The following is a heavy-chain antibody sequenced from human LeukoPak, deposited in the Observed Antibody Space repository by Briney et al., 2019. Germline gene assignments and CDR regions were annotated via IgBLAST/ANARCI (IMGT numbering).Heavy chain of an antibody. D-gene: IGHD5-18*01. Sequence: SETLSLTCAVYGGSFSGYYWSWIRQTPGEGLEWIGEINHSGSTTYNPSLQSRVTIPVDTSKHQFSPKLSSMTAPDTAVYYCARCPEIQERHPPQSPPPGMDVWGKGTTVTVSS. CDR1: GGSFSGYY. J-gene: IGHJ6*04. CDR2: INHSGST. CDR3: ARCPEIQERHPPQSPPPGMDV. V-gene: IGHV4-34*01.